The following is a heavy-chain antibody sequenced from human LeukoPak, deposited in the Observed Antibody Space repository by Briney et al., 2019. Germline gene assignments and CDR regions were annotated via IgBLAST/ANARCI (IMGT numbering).Heavy chain of an antibody. J-gene: IGHJ5*02. CDR2: VNHSGGT. V-gene: IGHV4-34*01. CDR1: GGSFSGDY. CDR3: ARGHDYGDYLNWFDP. D-gene: IGHD4-17*01. Sequence: SETLSLTCAVYGGSFSGDYWSWIRQPPGKGLEWIGEVNHSGGTNYNPSLKSRVTISLDTSKNQFSLKLSSVTVADTAVYYCARGHDYGDYLNWFDPWGQGTLVTVSS.